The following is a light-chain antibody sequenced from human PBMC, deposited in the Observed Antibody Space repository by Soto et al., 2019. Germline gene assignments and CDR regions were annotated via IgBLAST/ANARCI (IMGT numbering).Light chain of an antibody. Sequence: DIQMTPSPSSLSASVGERVTITCRASQSISSYLDWYQQTPGKAPRLLIYAASSLQSGVPSRFSVSGSGTDFTLTISSLQPEDFATYYCQHSYRTPITFGQGTRLEIK. CDR1: QSISSY. V-gene: IGKV1-39*01. J-gene: IGKJ5*01. CDR3: QHSYRTPIT. CDR2: AAS.